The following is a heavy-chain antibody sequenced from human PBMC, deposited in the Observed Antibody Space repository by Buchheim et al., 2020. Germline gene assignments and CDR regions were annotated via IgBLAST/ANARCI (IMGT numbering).Heavy chain of an antibody. V-gene: IGHV3-30-3*01. Sequence: QVQLVQSGGGVVQPGRSLRLSCAASGFTFSTYAMHWVRQAPGKGLEWVVVISDDGNTKFYIDSVKGRFTISRDNSKSTLFLQMNSLRAEDTAVYYCARDTPLDYWGQGTL. J-gene: IGHJ4*02. CDR3: ARDTPLDY. CDR2: ISDDGNTK. CDR1: GFTFSTYA.